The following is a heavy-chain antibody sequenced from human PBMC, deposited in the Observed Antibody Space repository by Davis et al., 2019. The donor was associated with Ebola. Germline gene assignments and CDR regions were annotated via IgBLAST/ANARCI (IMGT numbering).Heavy chain of an antibody. D-gene: IGHD6-19*01. CDR2: ISTNTGNP. CDR1: GYTFTSYA. J-gene: IGHJ4*02. V-gene: IGHV7-4-1*02. CDR3: ARFDNSGWVNS. Sequence: AASVKVSCKASGYTFTSYAMNWVRQAPGQGLEWMGWISTNTGNPTYAQGFTGRFVFSLDTSVSTAYLQISSLKAEDTAVYYCARFDNSGWVNSWGQGTLVTVSS.